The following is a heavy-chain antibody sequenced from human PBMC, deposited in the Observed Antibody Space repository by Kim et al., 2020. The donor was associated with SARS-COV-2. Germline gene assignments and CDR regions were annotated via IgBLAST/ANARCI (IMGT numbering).Heavy chain of an antibody. CDR3: ASGYSSTWFIH. CDR1: GNTFTGSY. Sequence: ASVKVSCKASGNTFTGSYMHWVRQAPGQGLEWMGWVNPISGGTKFAQRFQGRVTMTRHTSISTAYMELSRLTSDDTAVFYCASGYSSTWFIHWGQGTLVT. D-gene: IGHD2-2*01. CDR2: VNPISGGT. V-gene: IGHV1-2*02. J-gene: IGHJ5*02.